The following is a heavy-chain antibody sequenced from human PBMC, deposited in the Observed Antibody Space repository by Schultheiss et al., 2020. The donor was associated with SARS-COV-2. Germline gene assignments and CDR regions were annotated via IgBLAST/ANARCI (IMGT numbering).Heavy chain of an antibody. CDR3: ARDRTMMGYGRFYGMDV. J-gene: IGHJ6*02. Sequence: SEKRALTCTVSGGSISSGGYYWGWIRQTPGKGLEWIGEINHSGSTNYNPSLKSRVTISVDKSKNQFSLTLSSVTAADTAVYYCARDRTMMGYGRFYGMDVWGQGATVTVSS. D-gene: IGHD5-18*01. V-gene: IGHV4-39*07. CDR2: INHSGST. CDR1: GGSISSGGYY.